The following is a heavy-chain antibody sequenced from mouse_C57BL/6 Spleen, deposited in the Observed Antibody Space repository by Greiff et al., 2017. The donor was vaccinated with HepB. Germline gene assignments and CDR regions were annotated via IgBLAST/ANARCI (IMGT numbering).Heavy chain of an antibody. CDR3: ARYLLRDAMDY. CDR1: GYTFTSYG. J-gene: IGHJ4*01. V-gene: IGHV1-81*01. CDR2: IYPRSGNT. D-gene: IGHD1-1*01. Sequence: QVHVKQSGAELARPGASVKLSCKASGYTFTSYGISWVKQRTGQGLEWIGEIYPRSGNTYYNEKFKGKATLTADKSSSTAYMELRSLTSEDSAVYFCARYLLRDAMDYWGQGTSVTVSS.